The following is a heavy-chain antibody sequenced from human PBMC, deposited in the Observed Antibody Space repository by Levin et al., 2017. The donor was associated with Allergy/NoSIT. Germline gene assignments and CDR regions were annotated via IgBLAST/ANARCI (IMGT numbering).Heavy chain of an antibody. D-gene: IGHD3-10*01. Sequence: RASETLSLTCTVSGGSISSNSYLWGWIRQPPGKGLEWIGTMYYSGSTYYNPSLKSRVIISVDTSKNQFSLKLSSVTAADTAVYYCARRPDDSGGSYLFDYWGQGTLVTVSS. V-gene: IGHV4-39*01. J-gene: IGHJ4*02. CDR1: GGSISSNSYL. CDR2: MYYSGST. CDR3: ARRPDDSGGSYLFDY.